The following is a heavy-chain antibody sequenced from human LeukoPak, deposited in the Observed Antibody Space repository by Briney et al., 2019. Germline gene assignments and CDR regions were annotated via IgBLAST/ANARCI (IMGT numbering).Heavy chain of an antibody. CDR2: IYYSGST. Sequence: KSSETLSLTCAVSGGSISSSSYYWGWIRQPPGKGLEWIGSIYYSGSTYYNPSLKSRVTISVDTSKNQFSLKLSSVTAADTAVYYCASRGYSYVRDAFDIWGQGTMVTVSS. D-gene: IGHD5-18*01. J-gene: IGHJ3*02. CDR1: GGSISSSSYY. CDR3: ASRGYSYVRDAFDI. V-gene: IGHV4-39*01.